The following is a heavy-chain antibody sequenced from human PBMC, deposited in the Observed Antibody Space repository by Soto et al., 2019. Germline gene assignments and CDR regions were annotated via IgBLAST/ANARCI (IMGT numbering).Heavy chain of an antibody. CDR2: INPNSGGT. J-gene: IGHJ4*02. V-gene: IGHV1-2*02. CDR1: GYTFTGYY. Sequence: ASVKVSCKASGYTFTGYYMHWVRQAPGQGLEWVGWINPNSGGTNYAQKFQGRVTMTRDTSISTAYMELSRLRSDDTAVYYCARDAFRGDYDPLYYFDYWGQGTLVTVSS. D-gene: IGHD3-22*01. CDR3: ARDAFRGDYDPLYYFDY.